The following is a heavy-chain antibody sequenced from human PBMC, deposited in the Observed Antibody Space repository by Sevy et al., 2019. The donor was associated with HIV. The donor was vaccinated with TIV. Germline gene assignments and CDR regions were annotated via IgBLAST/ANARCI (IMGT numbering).Heavy chain of an antibody. CDR1: GFSFNNYD. Sequence: GGSLRLSCAASGFSFNNYDMNWVRQAPGKGLEWISYISSSSSHRYYADSVKGRFTISKDNPNNSLSVQMNSLRAEDTAVYYCAREGGYTDQGMDVWGQGTTVTVSS. V-gene: IGHV3-48*01. CDR2: ISSSSSHR. J-gene: IGHJ6*02. D-gene: IGHD5-12*01. CDR3: AREGGYTDQGMDV.